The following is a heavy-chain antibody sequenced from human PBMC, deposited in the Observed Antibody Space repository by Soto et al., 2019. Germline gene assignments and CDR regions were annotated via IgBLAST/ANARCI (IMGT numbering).Heavy chain of an antibody. CDR3: ARDSWPWDYDSSGSFDY. J-gene: IGHJ4*02. D-gene: IGHD3-22*01. Sequence: GGSLRLSCAASGFTFSSYAMHWVRQAPGKGLEWVAVISYDGSNKYYADSVKGRFTISRDNSKNTLYLQMNSLRAEDTAVYYCARDSWPWDYDSSGSFDYWGQGTLVTVSS. CDR2: ISYDGSNK. CDR1: GFTFSSYA. V-gene: IGHV3-30-3*01.